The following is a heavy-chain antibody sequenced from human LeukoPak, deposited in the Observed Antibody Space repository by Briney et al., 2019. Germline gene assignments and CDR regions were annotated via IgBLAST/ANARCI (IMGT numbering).Heavy chain of an antibody. Sequence: SETLSLTCSVSGGSISSYYWSWLRQPPGKGLEWSGYVYNSGSTDNHPSLKSQVTRSVDTSKNQFSRKRSAVTAADTAVYYGARHGRFGNNGFDPWGQGTLVTVSP. CDR1: GGSISSYY. D-gene: IGHD3-10*01. CDR2: VYNSGST. V-gene: IGHV4-59*08. CDR3: ARHGRFGNNGFDP. J-gene: IGHJ5*02.